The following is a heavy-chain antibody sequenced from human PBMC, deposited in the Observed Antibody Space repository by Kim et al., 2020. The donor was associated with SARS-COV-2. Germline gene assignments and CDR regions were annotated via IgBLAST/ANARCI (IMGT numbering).Heavy chain of an antibody. J-gene: IGHJ6*02. CDR1: GYTFTSYA. CDR3: AGSQERPVVVAATGGFYYYYGMDV. CDR2: INAGNGNT. D-gene: IGHD2-15*01. Sequence: ASVKVSCKASGYTFTSYAMHWVRQAPGQRLEWMGWINAGNGNTKYSQKFQGRVTITRDTSASTAYMELSSLRSEDTAVYYCAGSQERPVVVAATGGFYYYYGMDVWGQGTTVTVSS. V-gene: IGHV1-3*01.